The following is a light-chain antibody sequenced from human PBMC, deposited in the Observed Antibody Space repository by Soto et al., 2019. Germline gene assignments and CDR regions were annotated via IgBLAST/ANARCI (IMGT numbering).Light chain of an antibody. CDR1: SSDVGGYNY. CDR3: SSYTSSSTLAV. J-gene: IGLJ3*02. Sequence: QSALTQPASVSGSPGQSITISCTGTSSDVGGYNYVSWYQQHPGKAPKLMIYDVSNRPSGVSNRFSGSKSGNTASLTISGLQAEDEAEYYCSSYTSSSTLAVFGGRTKLTVL. CDR2: DVS. V-gene: IGLV2-14*01.